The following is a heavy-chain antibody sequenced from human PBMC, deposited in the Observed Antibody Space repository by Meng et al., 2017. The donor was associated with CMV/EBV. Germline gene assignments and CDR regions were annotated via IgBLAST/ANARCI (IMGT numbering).Heavy chain of an antibody. CDR1: GFTFSSYC. Sequence: VRVVESGGGVVQQGGSLRLSCAAAGFTFSSYCMQWVRQAPGKGLEWGAFIRYDGSNKYYADSVKGRFTTSRDNYKNTLYLQMNSLRAADTAVYYCAKDTGFGGYFDYWGQGTLVTVSS. CDR3: AKDTGFGGYFDY. D-gene: IGHD3-16*01. CDR2: IRYDGSNK. J-gene: IGHJ4*02. V-gene: IGHV3-30*02.